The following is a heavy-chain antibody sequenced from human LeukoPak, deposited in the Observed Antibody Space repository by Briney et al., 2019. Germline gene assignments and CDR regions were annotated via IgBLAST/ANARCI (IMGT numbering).Heavy chain of an antibody. Sequence: PSETLSLTCTVSGGSISSSSYYWGWIRQPPGKGLEWIGSIYYSGSTYYNPSLKSRVTISVDTSKNQFSLKLSSVTAADTAVYYCARTLSGYRLGDAFDIWGQGTMVTVSS. D-gene: IGHD3-22*01. CDR2: IYYSGST. CDR3: ARTLSGYRLGDAFDI. V-gene: IGHV4-39*07. J-gene: IGHJ3*02. CDR1: GGSISSSSYY.